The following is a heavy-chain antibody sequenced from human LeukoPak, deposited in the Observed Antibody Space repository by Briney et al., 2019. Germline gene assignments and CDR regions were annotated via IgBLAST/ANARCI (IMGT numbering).Heavy chain of an antibody. CDR1: GFTFSNYW. CDR3: ARSRRDPYDYDSSGYYVGGTDWFDP. Sequence: PGGSLRLSCAASGFTFSNYWMTWVRQAPGKGPEWVANIKQDGGEQYYVDSVKGRFTISRDNAKNSLYLQMNGLRAEDTAVYYCARSRRDPYDYDSSGYYVGGTDWFDPWGQGTLVTVSS. CDR2: IKQDGGEQ. J-gene: IGHJ5*02. V-gene: IGHV3-7*01. D-gene: IGHD3-22*01.